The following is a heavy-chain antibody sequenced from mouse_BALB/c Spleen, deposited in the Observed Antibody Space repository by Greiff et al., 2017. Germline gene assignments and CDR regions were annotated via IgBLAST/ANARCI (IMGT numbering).Heavy chain of an antibody. J-gene: IGHJ2*01. CDR2: INPSTGYT. CDR1: GYTFTSYW. D-gene: IGHD1-1*01. CDR3: ARLITTVSDY. V-gene: IGHV1-7*01. Sequence: VQLQQSGAELAKPGASVKMSCKASGYTFTSYWMHWVKQRPGQGLEWIGYINPSTGYTEYNQKFKDKATLTADKSSSTAYMQLSSLTSEDSAVYYCARLITTVSDYWGQGTTLTVSS.